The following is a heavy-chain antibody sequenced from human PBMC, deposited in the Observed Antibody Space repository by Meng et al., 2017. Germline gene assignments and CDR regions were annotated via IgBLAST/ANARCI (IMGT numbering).Heavy chain of an antibody. V-gene: IGHV4-30-4*01. J-gene: IGHJ5*02. CDR2: ISYSGAT. Sequence: QVQLQESGPRLVRPSQTLSLTCTVSGASISSAVFWIWIRQPPGKDLEWIGYISYSGATHYNPSLKSRLTISVDTAKNQFSLSLSSATAADTAVYYCARVVGDCASCYKGWFDPWGQETLVTVSS. D-gene: IGHD2-2*02. CDR3: ARVVGDCASCYKGWFDP. CDR1: GASISSAVF.